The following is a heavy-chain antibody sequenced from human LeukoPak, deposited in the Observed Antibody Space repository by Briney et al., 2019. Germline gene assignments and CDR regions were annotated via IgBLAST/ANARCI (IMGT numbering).Heavy chain of an antibody. CDR3: ARYSYKHDC. J-gene: IGHJ4*02. V-gene: IGHV3-7*01. CDR1: GFTFSHYW. Sequence: GGSLRLSCAASGFTFSHYWMTWVRQAPGKGLEWVANMEEDGSQETYVDSVKGRFTISRDNAKNSLYLQMNNVRAEDTAVYYCARYSYKHDCWGQGTLVTVSS. D-gene: IGHD2-15*01. CDR2: MEEDGSQE.